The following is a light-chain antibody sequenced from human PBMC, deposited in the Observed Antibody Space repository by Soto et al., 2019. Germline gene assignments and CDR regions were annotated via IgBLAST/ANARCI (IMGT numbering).Light chain of an antibody. V-gene: IGKV1-39*01. Sequence: DIQMTQSPSSVSASVGDRVTVTFLASQSISNYLNWYQQNPGEPPRVLIYGATNVQSGVPSRFSGSGSGTDFTLTISNLRPEDFATYFCHQTYSPPLTFGQGTRLEIK. CDR1: QSISNY. J-gene: IGKJ5*01. CDR3: HQTYSPPLT. CDR2: GAT.